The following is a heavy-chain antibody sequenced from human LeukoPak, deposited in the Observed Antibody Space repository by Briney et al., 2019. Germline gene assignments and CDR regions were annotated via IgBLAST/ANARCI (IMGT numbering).Heavy chain of an antibody. J-gene: IGHJ6*02. Sequence: GGSLRLSCAASGFTFSSYGMHWVRQAPGKGLEWVAVISYDGSNKYYADSVKGRFTISRDNSKNTLYLQMNSLRAEDTAVYYCAKDPTYYYGSGSLSYYYYYGMDVWGQGTTVTVSS. V-gene: IGHV3-30*18. CDR2: ISYDGSNK. CDR1: GFTFSSYG. CDR3: AKDPTYYYGSGSLSYYYYYGMDV. D-gene: IGHD3-10*01.